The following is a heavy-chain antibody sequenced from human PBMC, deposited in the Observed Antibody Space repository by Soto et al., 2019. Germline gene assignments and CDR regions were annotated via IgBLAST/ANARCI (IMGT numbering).Heavy chain of an antibody. V-gene: IGHV1-2*02. D-gene: IGHD6-19*01. CDR1: GYTFSGFY. J-gene: IGHJ4*02. CDR2: INPNSGGT. CDR3: ASAAVTGTAALDF. Sequence: ASVKVSCKASGYTFSGFYMHWVRQAPGQGLEWMGWINPNSGGTKSAEKFQGRVTMTRDTSISTAYMELSRLTSDDTAVYYCASAAVTGTAALDFSGQGTQVTVS.